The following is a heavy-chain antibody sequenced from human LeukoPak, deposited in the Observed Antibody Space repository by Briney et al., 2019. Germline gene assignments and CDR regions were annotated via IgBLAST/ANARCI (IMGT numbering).Heavy chain of an antibody. CDR3: ARGMDV. CDR1: GFIFSNSW. J-gene: IGHJ6*04. Sequence: GSLRLSCAAAGFIFSNSWMSWVRQAPGKGLEWIGRIYTSGSTNYNPSLKSRVTMSVDTSKNQFSLKLSSVTAADTAVYYCARGMDVWGKGTTVTVSS. V-gene: IGHV4-59*10. CDR2: IYTSGST.